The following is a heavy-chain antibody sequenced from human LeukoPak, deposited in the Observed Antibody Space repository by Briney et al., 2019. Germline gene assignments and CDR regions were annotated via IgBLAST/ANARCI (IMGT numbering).Heavy chain of an antibody. CDR3: AIQDSVWASDAFVI. CDR1: GFIFSSYA. Sequence: PGGSLRLSCVASGFIFSSYAMSWVRKAPGKGLEWVLAISGSGGSTYYAASVKGRFTISRDNSKNTLYLQMNSLRADDTAVYYCAIQDSVWASDAFVILGQGTIATVSS. D-gene: IGHD1-14*01. CDR2: ISGSGGST. J-gene: IGHJ3*02. V-gene: IGHV3-23*01.